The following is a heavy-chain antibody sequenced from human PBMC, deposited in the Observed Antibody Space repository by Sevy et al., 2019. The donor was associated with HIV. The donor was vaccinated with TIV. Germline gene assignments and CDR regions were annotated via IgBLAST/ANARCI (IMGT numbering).Heavy chain of an antibody. CDR1: GFIFNSYA. D-gene: IGHD3-10*01. J-gene: IGHJ4*02. Sequence: GGSLRLSCAASGFIFNSYAMTWVHQAPGKGLEWVSGISGSGGSTYYADSVKGRFTISRDNSRNTLYLEMNSLRAEDTAVYYCAKGYGSGSPPDYWGQGTLVTVSS. CDR2: ISGSGGST. CDR3: AKGYGSGSPPDY. V-gene: IGHV3-23*01.